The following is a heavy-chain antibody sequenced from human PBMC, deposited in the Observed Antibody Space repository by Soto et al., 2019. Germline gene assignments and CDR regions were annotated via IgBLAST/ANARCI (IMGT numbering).Heavy chain of an antibody. D-gene: IGHD2-2*03. CDR1: GGTFSSYA. CDR2: IIPIFGTA. V-gene: IGHV1-69*13. CDR3: ARPLDIVVVPAAHGTYYYGMDV. Sequence: ASVKVSCKASGGTFSSYAISWVRQAPGQGLEWMGGIIPIFGTANYAQKFQGRVTITADESTSTAYMELSSLRSEDTAVYYCARPLDIVVVPAAHGTYYYGMDVWGQGTTVTVSS. J-gene: IGHJ6*02.